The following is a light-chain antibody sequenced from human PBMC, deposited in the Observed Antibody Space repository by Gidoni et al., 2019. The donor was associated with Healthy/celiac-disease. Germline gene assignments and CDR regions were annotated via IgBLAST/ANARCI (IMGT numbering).Light chain of an antibody. CDR1: SLRSYY. J-gene: IGLJ2*01. V-gene: IGLV3-19*01. CDR2: GKN. Sequence: SSELTQDPAVSVALGQTVRITCQGDSLRSYYAIWYQQKPGQAPVLVIYGKNNRPSGIPDRFSVSSSGNTASLTITGAQAEDEADYYCNSRDSSGNHLVIGGGTKLTVL. CDR3: NSRDSSGNHLV.